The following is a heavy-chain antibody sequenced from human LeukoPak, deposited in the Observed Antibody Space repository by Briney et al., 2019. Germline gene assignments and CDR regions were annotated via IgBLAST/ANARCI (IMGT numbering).Heavy chain of an antibody. Sequence: GGSLRLSCAASGFTFSSYSMNWVRQAPGKGLEWVSYISSSSSTIYYADSVKGRFTISRDNAKNSLYLQMNSLRAEDTAVYYCASLGEPAAFDIWGQGTMVTVSS. CDR2: ISSSSSTI. CDR1: GFTFSSYS. J-gene: IGHJ3*02. D-gene: IGHD1-26*01. V-gene: IGHV3-48*01. CDR3: ASLGEPAAFDI.